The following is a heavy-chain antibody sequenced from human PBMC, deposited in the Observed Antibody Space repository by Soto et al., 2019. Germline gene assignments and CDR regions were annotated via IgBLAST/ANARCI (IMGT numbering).Heavy chain of an antibody. J-gene: IGHJ4*02. CDR3: ARDFYPLAYYFDP. V-gene: IGHV1-18*04. CDR1: GYTFINHG. Sequence: QVQRVQSEAEVKKPGASVKVSCEASGYTFINHGISWVRQAPGQGLEWMGWVSGSNGNTKYAQKFQGRVTMTTETSTHTAHMELRNLRSDDTAVYFCARDFYPLAYYFDPWGQGTLVTVSS. CDR2: VSGSNGNT.